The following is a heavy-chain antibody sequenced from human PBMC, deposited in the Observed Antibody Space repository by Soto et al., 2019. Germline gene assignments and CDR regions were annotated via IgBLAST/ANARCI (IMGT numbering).Heavy chain of an antibody. CDR1: GFTFSNVW. CDR3: TPLALKYNSDWYEFSD. Sequence: GQLVESGGGLVKPGGSLRLSCAASGFTFSNVWMIWVRQAPGKGLEWVGRLKSKLDGETIDYAAPVKGRFTISRDDSKNMLYLQMNSLKTEDTGVYYCTPLALKYNSDWYEFSDWGQGTLVTVSS. D-gene: IGHD6-19*01. CDR2: LKSKLDGETI. J-gene: IGHJ4*02. V-gene: IGHV3-15*07.